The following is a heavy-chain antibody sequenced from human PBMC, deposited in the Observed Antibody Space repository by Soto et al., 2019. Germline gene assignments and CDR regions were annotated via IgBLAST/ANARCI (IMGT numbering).Heavy chain of an antibody. V-gene: IGHV3-23*01. Sequence: GGSLRLSCAASGFTFSSYAMSWVRQAPGKGLEWVSAISGSGGSTYYADSVKGRFTISRDNSKNTLYLQMNSLRAEDTAVYYCAKDARLAAPDTVGSCPAFDIWGQGTMVTVSS. J-gene: IGHJ3*02. D-gene: IGHD6-6*01. CDR1: GFTFSSYA. CDR3: AKDARLAAPDTVGSCPAFDI. CDR2: ISGSGGST.